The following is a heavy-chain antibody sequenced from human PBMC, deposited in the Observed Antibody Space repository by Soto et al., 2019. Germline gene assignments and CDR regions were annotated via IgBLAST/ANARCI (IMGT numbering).Heavy chain of an antibody. J-gene: IGHJ3*01. CDR3: ASWHEREHAYDV. CDR1: GLTVSGKKY. V-gene: IGHV3-53*01. D-gene: IGHD1-1*01. CDR2: LYDVDGS. Sequence: DVQLVESGGGLIQPGESLRLSCAAFGLTVSGKKYVAWVRQAPGKGLEWVSALYDVDGSFYADSVKGRFTTSSDSSNTTVYLQRNGLRRDDTAVYYCASWHEREHAYDVWGQGTTVTVSS.